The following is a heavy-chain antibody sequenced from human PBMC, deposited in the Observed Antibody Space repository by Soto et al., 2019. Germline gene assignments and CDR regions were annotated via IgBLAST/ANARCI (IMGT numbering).Heavy chain of an antibody. J-gene: IGHJ6*02. V-gene: IGHV1-69*13. CDR3: ARGAATVWGLGYYYYGMDV. D-gene: IGHD4-4*01. Sequence: GASVKVSCKASGGTFSSYAISWVRQAPGQGLEWMGGIIPIFGTANYAQKFQGRVTITADESTSTAYMELSSLRSEDTAVYYCARGAATVWGLGYYYYGMDVWGQGTTVTVS. CDR1: GGTFSSYA. CDR2: IIPIFGTA.